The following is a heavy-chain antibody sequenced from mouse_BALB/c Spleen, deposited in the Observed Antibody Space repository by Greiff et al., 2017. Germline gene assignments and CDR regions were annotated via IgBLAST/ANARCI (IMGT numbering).Heavy chain of an antibody. CDR1: GFTFSSFG. J-gene: IGHJ3*01. Sequence: EVQRVESGGGLVQPGGSRKLSCAASGFTFSSFGMHWVRQAPEKGLEWVAYISSGSSTIYYPDTVTGRFTISRDNAKNTLYLEMSSLRSEDTAMYYCARVIHGAYWGQGTLVTVSA. CDR3: ARVIHGAY. D-gene: IGHD1-1*01. V-gene: IGHV5-17*02. CDR2: ISSGSSTI.